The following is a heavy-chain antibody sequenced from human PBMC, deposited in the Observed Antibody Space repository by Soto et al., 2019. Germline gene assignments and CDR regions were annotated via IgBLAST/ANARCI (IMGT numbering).Heavy chain of an antibody. Sequence: QVHLLQSGAEVKKPGSSVRVSCKASGGTFTSDAVTWLRQAPGQGLEWLGGITPFFGTPNYAQRFQDRVTITADTSTSTVSMELRSLRFEDTATYYCAREVVTETTLGYFDSWGQGTLVTVST. CDR2: ITPFFGTP. CDR1: GGTFTSDA. CDR3: AREVVTETTLGYFDS. D-gene: IGHD2-21*02. V-gene: IGHV1-69*06. J-gene: IGHJ4*02.